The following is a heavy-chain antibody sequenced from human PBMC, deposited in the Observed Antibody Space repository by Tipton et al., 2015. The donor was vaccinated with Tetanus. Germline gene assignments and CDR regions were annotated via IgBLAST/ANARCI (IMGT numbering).Heavy chain of an antibody. CDR3: AKDSPYSWSSNYFDY. J-gene: IGHJ4*02. Sequence: SLRLSCAASRFTFSSYAMSWVRQAPGTGLEWVSAIRRSGDATSYGDSVKGRFTISRDDSKNTVFLQMNSLRAEDTALYYCAKDSPYSWSSNYFDYWGQGTLVTVSS. V-gene: IGHV3-23*01. CDR1: RFTFSSYA. CDR2: IRRSGDAT. D-gene: IGHD6-13*01.